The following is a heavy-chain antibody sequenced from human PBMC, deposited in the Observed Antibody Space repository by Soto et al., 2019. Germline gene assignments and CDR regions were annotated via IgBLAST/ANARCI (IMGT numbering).Heavy chain of an antibody. CDR2: IYYSGST. CDR1: GGSISSSSYY. J-gene: IGHJ6*03. D-gene: IGHD1-1*01. CDR3: ARGSGIYYYYMDV. V-gene: IGHV4-39*07. Sequence: SETLSLTCTVSGGSISSSSYYWGWIRQPPGKGLEWIGSIYYSGSTYYNPSLKSRVTISVDTSKNQFSLKLSSVTAADTAVYYCARGSGIYYYYMDVCGKGTSVTVSS.